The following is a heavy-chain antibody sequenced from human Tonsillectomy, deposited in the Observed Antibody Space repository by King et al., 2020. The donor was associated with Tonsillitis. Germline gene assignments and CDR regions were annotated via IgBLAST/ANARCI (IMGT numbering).Heavy chain of an antibody. CDR2: LYSGGST. CDR3: ARDDVSSGSYYSSFDY. D-gene: IGHD3-10*01. J-gene: IGHJ4*02. CDR1: GFTVSSNY. Sequence: VQLVESGGGLIQPGGSLRLSCAASGFTVSSNYMTWVRQAPGKGLEWVSVLYSGGSTYYSDSVKGRFTISRDNSKNTLYLQMNSLRAEDTAVYYCARDDVSSGSYYSSFDYWGQGTLVTVSS. V-gene: IGHV3-53*01.